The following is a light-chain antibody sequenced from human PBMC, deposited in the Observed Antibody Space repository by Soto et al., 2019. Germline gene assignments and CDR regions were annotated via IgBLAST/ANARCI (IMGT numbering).Light chain of an antibody. CDR1: QSVSSY. CDR3: QQRSNWPPIT. J-gene: IGKJ5*01. V-gene: IGKV3-11*01. CDR2: DAS. Sequence: ESVLTQSPAPPSLSPGERATHSCRASQSVSSYLAWYQQKPGQAPRLLIYDASNRATGIPARFSGSGSGTDFTLTISSLEPEDFAVYYCQQRSNWPPITFGQGTRLEIK.